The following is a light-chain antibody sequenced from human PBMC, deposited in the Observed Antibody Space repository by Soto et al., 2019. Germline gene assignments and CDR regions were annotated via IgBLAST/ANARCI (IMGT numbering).Light chain of an antibody. Sequence: QSVLTQPPSASGTPGQRVTISCSTSSSNLGDNTVNWYQQVPGTAPKLLIYSYDQRPSGVPDRFSGSKSGTSASLAISGLQSKDEADYYCAAWDASLDGYVFGTGTKVTVL. J-gene: IGLJ1*01. CDR1: SSNLGDNT. CDR2: SYD. CDR3: AAWDASLDGYV. V-gene: IGLV1-44*01.